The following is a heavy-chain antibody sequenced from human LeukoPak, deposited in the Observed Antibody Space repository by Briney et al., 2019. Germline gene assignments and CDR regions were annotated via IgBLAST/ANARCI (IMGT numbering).Heavy chain of an antibody. Sequence: GGSLRLSCAAPGFTFSSYWMHWVRQAPGKGLVWVSRINSGGSSTTYADSVKGRFTISRDNARNTLYLQMNSLRAEDTAVYYCARRVRGGYYAIDTWGQGTLVTVSS. CDR2: INSGGSST. D-gene: IGHD3-22*01. CDR3: ARRVRGGYYAIDT. J-gene: IGHJ5*02. CDR1: GFTFSSYW. V-gene: IGHV3-74*01.